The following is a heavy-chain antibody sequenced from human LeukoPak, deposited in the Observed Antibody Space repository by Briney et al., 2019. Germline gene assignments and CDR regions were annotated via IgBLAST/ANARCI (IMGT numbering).Heavy chain of an antibody. CDR2: INPSGGST. Sequence: ASVKVSCKASGYTFTSYYMHWVRQAPGQGLEWMGIINPSGGSTSYAQKFQGRVTMTRNTSISTAYMELSSLRSEDTAVYYCARISYGSGSWNGMDVWGQGTTVTVSS. D-gene: IGHD3-10*01. CDR1: GYTFTSYY. J-gene: IGHJ6*02. CDR3: ARISYGSGSWNGMDV. V-gene: IGHV1-46*01.